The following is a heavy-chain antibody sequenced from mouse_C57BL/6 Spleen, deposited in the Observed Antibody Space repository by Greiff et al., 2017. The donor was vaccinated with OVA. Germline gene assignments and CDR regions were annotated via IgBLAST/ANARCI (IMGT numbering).Heavy chain of an antibody. J-gene: IGHJ3*01. Sequence: EVQRVESGGGLVQPGGSLKLSCAASGFTFSDYYMYWVRQTPEKRLEWVAYISNGGGSTYYPDTVKGRFTISRDTAKNTLYLQMSRLKSEDTAMYYCARHGWFAYWGQGTLVTVSA. CDR3: ARHGWFAY. V-gene: IGHV5-12*01. CDR2: ISNGGGST. CDR1: GFTFSDYY.